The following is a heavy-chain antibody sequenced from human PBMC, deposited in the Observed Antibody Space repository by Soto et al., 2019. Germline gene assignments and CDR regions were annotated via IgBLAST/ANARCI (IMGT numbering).Heavy chain of an antibody. Sequence: SETLSLTCTVSGGSISSGGYYWSWIRQHPGKGLEWIGYIYYSGSTYYNPSLKSRVTISVDTSKNQFSLKLSSVTAADTAVYYCARGRFLEWLFYREGIDGMDVWGQGTTVTVSS. V-gene: IGHV4-31*03. D-gene: IGHD3-3*01. CDR3: ARGRFLEWLFYREGIDGMDV. J-gene: IGHJ6*02. CDR2: IYYSGST. CDR1: GGSISSGGYY.